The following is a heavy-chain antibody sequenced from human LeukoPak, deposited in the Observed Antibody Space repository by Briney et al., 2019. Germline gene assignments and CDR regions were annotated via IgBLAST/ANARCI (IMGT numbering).Heavy chain of an antibody. CDR3: ATTRAQWLVADY. V-gene: IGHV3-74*01. CDR2: INSDGTSA. Sequence: GGSLRLSCAASGFAFSNFWMHWVRQVPGKGLVWVSLINSDGTSARYADSVKGRFTISRDNAKNTLYLQMNSLRAEDTAVYYCATTRAQWLVADYWGQGTLVTVSS. CDR1: GFAFSNFW. D-gene: IGHD6-19*01. J-gene: IGHJ4*02.